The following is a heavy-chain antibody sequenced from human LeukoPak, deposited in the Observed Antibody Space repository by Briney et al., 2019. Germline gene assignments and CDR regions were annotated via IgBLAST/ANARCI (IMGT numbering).Heavy chain of an antibody. CDR2: ISYDGSNK. CDR1: GFTFSSYG. J-gene: IGHJ6*02. Sequence: PGRSLRLSCAASGFTFSSYGMHWVRQAPGKGLEWVAVISYDGSNKYYADSVKGRFTISRDNSKNTLYLQMNSLRAEDTAVYYCAKDRSKALYYYGMDVWGQGTTVTVSS. CDR3: AKDRSKALYYYGMDV. V-gene: IGHV3-30*18.